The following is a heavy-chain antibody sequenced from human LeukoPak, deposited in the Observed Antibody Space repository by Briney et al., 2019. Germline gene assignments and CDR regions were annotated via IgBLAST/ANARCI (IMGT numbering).Heavy chain of an antibody. D-gene: IGHD6-13*01. J-gene: IGHJ6*03. V-gene: IGHV3-69-1*01. Sequence: PSETLSPTWTVSGGPLSSYYWSWIRQAPGKGLEWVSSISRGSAIYYADSGKGRFTISRDNAKNSLYLQMNSLRAENTAVYYCASDPYSSSWTPPPGDYMDVWGKGTTFTVSS. CDR1: GGPLSSYY. CDR3: ASDPYSSSWTPPPGDYMDV. CDR2: ISRGSAI.